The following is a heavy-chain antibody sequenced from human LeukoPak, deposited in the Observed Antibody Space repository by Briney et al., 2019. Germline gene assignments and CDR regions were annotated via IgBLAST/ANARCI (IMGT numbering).Heavy chain of an antibody. V-gene: IGHV3-74*01. J-gene: IGHJ4*02. CDR1: GFTLSSYW. CDR2: INSDGSTT. Sequence: GGSLRLSCAASGFTLSSYWMNWLRQGPGKGLVWVSRINSDGSTTSYADSVKGRFTISRDNAKNTLYLQMNSLRAEDTAVYYCARGPYSGSATYYNDNWGQGTLVTVSS. CDR3: ARGPYSGSATYYNDN. D-gene: IGHD3-10*01.